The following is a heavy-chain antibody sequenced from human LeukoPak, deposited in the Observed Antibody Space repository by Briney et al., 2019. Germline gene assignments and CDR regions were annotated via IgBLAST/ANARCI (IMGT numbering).Heavy chain of an antibody. D-gene: IGHD1-14*01. V-gene: IGHV4-34*01. CDR2: INHSGST. CDR1: GGSFSGYY. CDR3: ARGSVTAFDY. Sequence: SGTLSLTCAVYGGSFSGYYWSWIRQPPGKGLEWIGEINHSGSTNYNPSLKSRVTISVDTSKNQFSLKLSSVAAADTAVYYCARGSVTAFDYWGQGTLVTVSS. J-gene: IGHJ4*02.